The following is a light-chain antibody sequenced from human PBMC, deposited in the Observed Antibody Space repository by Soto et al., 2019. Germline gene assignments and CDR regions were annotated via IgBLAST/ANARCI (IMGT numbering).Light chain of an antibody. CDR3: QQYNDWPLT. V-gene: IGKV1-5*03. J-gene: IGKJ4*01. CDR2: KAS. Sequence: QMSQSPSSLSSYVGNRLFLTCRASQSIGTWLAWFQQKPGKAPKLLIYKASSLESGVPSRFSGSGSGTDFTLTISSLQPEDFAVYYCQQYNDWPLTFGGGTKVDIK. CDR1: QSIGTW.